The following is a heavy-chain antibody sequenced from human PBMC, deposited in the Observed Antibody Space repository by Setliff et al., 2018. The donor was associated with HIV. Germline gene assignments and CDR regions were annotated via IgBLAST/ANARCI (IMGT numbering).Heavy chain of an antibody. CDR1: GHSFPNDW. D-gene: IGHD3-9*01. CDR2: IFPGDSET. Sequence: GESLKISCKDYGHSFPNDWIGWVRQMPGKGLEWVAIIFPGDSETRYSPSFEGRVTISADRSINTVYLQWSSLRASDAAVYYCTRHPLRPGIAGYFYFVDVWGTGTTVTVSS. V-gene: IGHV5-51*01. CDR3: TRHPLRPGIAGYFYFVDV. J-gene: IGHJ6*03.